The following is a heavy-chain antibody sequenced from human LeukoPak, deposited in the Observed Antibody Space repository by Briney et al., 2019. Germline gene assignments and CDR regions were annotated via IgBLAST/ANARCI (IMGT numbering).Heavy chain of an antibody. CDR3: ARVNRGVWGSYRSSIDY. CDR1: GGSISSGGYY. V-gene: IGHV4-31*03. J-gene: IGHJ4*02. Sequence: SETLSLTCTVSGGSISSGGYYWSWIRQHPGKGLEWIGYIYYRGSTYYNPSLKSRVTISVDTSKNQFSLKLSSVTAADTAVYYCARVNRGVWGSYRSSIDYWGQGTLVTVSS. CDR2: IYYRGST. D-gene: IGHD3-16*02.